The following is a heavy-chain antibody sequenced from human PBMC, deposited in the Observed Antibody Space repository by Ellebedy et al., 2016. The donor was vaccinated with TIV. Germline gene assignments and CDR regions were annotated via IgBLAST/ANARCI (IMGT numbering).Heavy chain of an antibody. D-gene: IGHD3-22*01. J-gene: IGHJ4*02. CDR1: GFTFSNYG. Sequence: GESLKISCVASGFTFSNYGMHWARQAPGRGLEWVAFIRFLGCDTYYADSVKGRFTISRDNSKNTLYLQMNSLRPEDTALYHCANVPPYFDNSTYYGAFWGQGTLVTVSS. CDR3: ANVPPYFDNSTYYGAF. CDR2: IRFLGCDT. V-gene: IGHV3-30*02.